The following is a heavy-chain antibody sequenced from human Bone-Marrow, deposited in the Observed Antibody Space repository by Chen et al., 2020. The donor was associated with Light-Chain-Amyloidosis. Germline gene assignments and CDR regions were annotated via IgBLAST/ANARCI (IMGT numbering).Heavy chain of an antibody. V-gene: IGHV3-30-3*01. CDR2: ISDDGSNK. D-gene: IGHD6-19*01. CDR1: GFTFSSYA. J-gene: IGHJ3*02. Sequence: QVQLVESGGGVVQPGRSLRLSCAASGFTFSSYAMHWVRQAPGKGLEWVAVISDDGSNKYYADSVKGRFTIARDNSKNTLYLQMNSLRAEDTAVYYCARDRVSWAVAGTGDAFDIWGQGTMVTVSS. CDR3: ARDRVSWAVAGTGDAFDI.